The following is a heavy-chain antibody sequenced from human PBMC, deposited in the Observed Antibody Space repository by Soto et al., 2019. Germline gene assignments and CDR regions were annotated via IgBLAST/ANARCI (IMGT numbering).Heavy chain of an antibody. CDR3: AKVLQYYDTPYGLEV. J-gene: IGHJ6*02. CDR2: ISGRGSST. D-gene: IGHD3-22*01. CDR1: GFTFSSYA. Sequence: GGSLRLSCAASGFTFSSYAMSWVRQAPGKGLEWVSGISGRGSSTYYADSVKGRFTISRDNSKNTLYLQMNSLRAEDTAVYYCAKVLQYYDTPYGLEVWGQGTTVTVSS. V-gene: IGHV3-23*01.